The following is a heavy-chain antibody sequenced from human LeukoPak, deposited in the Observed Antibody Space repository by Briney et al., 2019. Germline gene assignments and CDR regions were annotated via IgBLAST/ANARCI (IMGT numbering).Heavy chain of an antibody. Sequence: PGRSLRLSCAASGFTFSSYGMHWVRQAPGKGLEWVAVKSYDGSNKYYADSVKGRFTISRDNSKNTLYLQMNSLRAEDTAVYYCAKQSHSDYDFRSDYRLLTNYYYYGMDVWGQGTTVTVSS. CDR1: GFTFSSYG. CDR3: AKQSHSDYDFRSDYRLLTNYYYYGMDV. J-gene: IGHJ6*02. CDR2: KSYDGSNK. D-gene: IGHD3-3*01. V-gene: IGHV3-30*18.